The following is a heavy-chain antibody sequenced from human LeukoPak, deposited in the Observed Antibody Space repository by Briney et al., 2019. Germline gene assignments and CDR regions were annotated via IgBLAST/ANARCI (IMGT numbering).Heavy chain of an antibody. CDR3: AKGPYSSSWYSYFDY. Sequence: PGGSLRLSCAASGFTFSSYAMSWVRHAPGKGLELVSAISGSGGSTYYADSVKGRFTISRDNSKNTLYLQMNSLRAEDTAVYYCAKGPYSSSWYSYFDYWGQGTLVTVSS. CDR2: ISGSGGST. CDR1: GFTFSSYA. V-gene: IGHV3-23*01. J-gene: IGHJ4*02. D-gene: IGHD6-13*01.